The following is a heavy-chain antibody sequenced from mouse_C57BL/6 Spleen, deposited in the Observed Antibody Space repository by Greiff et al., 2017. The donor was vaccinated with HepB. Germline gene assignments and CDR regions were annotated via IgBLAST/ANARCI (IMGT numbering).Heavy chain of an antibody. D-gene: IGHD1-1*01. Sequence: VQLQQSGPELVKPGASVKISCKASGYEFSSSWMNWVKQRPGKGLEWIGGIYPGDGDTNYNGKFKGKATLTADKSSSTAYMQLSSLTSEDSAVYFCARRYGSSLYAMDYWGQGTSVTVSS. CDR1: GYEFSSSW. V-gene: IGHV1-82*01. CDR2: IYPGDGDT. CDR3: ARRYGSSLYAMDY. J-gene: IGHJ4*01.